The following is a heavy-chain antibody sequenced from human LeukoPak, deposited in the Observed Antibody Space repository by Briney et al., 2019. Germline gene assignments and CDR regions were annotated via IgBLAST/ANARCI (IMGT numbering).Heavy chain of an antibody. V-gene: IGHV4-30-4*08. Sequence: SQTPSLTCTVSGGSISSGDYYWSWIRQPPGKGLEWIGYIYYSGSTYYNSSLKTRFTISVDTSKNQFSLKLSSVTAADTAVYYCARDSPITIFGVVISATTDAFDIWGQGTMVTVSS. D-gene: IGHD3-3*01. CDR1: GGSISSGDYY. J-gene: IGHJ3*02. CDR3: ARDSPITIFGVVISATTDAFDI. CDR2: IYYSGST.